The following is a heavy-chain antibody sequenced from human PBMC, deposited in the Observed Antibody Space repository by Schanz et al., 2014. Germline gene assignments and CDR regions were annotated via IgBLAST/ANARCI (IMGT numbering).Heavy chain of an antibody. J-gene: IGHJ6*03. CDR2: VYTSGST. Sequence: QVQLQESGPGLVKPSQTLSLTCSVSGDSISSGSYYWNWIRQPAGKGLEWIGRVYTSGSTNYNPPLSRRAPIPIEPTKNQSSLKRSCDTAADTAVYYCARGGARRFPVVPDAIQGLRGHYYYYYLDVWGKGTTVTASS. V-gene: IGHV4-61*02. D-gene: IGHD2-2*02. CDR1: GDSISSGSYY. CDR3: ARGGARRFPVVPDAIQGLRGHYYYYYLDV.